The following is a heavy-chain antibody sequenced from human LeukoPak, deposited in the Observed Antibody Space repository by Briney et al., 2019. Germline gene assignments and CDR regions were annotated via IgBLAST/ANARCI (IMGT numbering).Heavy chain of an antibody. Sequence: SETLSLTCAVYGGSFSGYYWSWIRQPPGKGLEWIGEINHSGSTNYNPSLKSRVTISVDTSKNQFSLKLSSVTAADTAVYYCARAYRYGDFDYWGQGTLVTVSS. CDR3: ARAYRYGDFDY. V-gene: IGHV4-34*01. J-gene: IGHJ4*02. D-gene: IGHD4-17*01. CDR1: GGSFSGYY. CDR2: INHSGST.